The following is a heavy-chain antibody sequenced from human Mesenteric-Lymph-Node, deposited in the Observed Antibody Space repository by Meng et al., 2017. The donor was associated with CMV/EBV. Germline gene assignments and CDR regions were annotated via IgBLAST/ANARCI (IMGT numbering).Heavy chain of an antibody. CDR3: VRFVGYCSVTSLFDF. Sequence: GESLKISCAASGFTFSSYEMNWVRQAPGKGLEWVSYISTSGSTINYADSVKGRFTISRDNAKNSLYLQMNSLRAEDTAVYYCVRFVGYCSVTSLFDFWGQGTLVTVSS. J-gene: IGHJ4*02. D-gene: IGHD2-2*01. CDR2: ISTSGSTI. CDR1: GFTFSSYE. V-gene: IGHV3-48*03.